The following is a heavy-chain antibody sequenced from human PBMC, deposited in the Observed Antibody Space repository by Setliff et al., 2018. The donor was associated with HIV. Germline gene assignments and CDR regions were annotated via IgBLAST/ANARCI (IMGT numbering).Heavy chain of an antibody. J-gene: IGHJ4*02. CDR1: GGSISSYY. V-gene: IGHV4-59*08. CDR2: IYYSGST. D-gene: IGHD6-13*01. Sequence: PSETLSLTCTVSGGSISSYYWSWIRQPPGKGLEWIGYIYYSGSTNYNPSLKSRVTISVDTSKNQFSLKLSSVTAADTAVYYCARHGSSRYYFDYWGQGTLVTVSS. CDR3: ARHGSSRYYFDY.